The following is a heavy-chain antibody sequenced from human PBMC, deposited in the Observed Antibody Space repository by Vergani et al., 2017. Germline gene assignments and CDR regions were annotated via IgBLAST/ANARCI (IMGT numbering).Heavy chain of an antibody. CDR3: AKDLSSYYDKYAFDI. CDR1: GFTFDDYA. CDR2: ISWNSGSI. D-gene: IGHD3-22*01. V-gene: IGHV3-9*01. Sequence: EVQLVESGGGLVPPGRSLRLSCAASGFTFDDYAMHWVRQAPGKGLEWVSGISWNSGSIGYADSVKGRFTISRDNAKTSLYLQMNSLRAEDTALYYCAKDLSSYYDKYAFDIWGQGTMVTVSS. J-gene: IGHJ3*02.